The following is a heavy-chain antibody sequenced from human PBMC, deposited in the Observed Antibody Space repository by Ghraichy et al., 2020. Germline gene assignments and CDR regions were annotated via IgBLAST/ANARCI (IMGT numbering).Heavy chain of an antibody. D-gene: IGHD3-22*01. V-gene: IGHV4-31*03. CDR3: VRDGAGQENYFERSGFYY. CDR2: IYYGGSN. J-gene: IGHJ4*02. CDR1: GGPLTSGGFY. Sequence: SETLSLTCSVSGGPLTSGGFYWNWIRQHPGKGLEWIGYIYYGGSNFYNPSLTDRVSMSVDTSKNQFSLKLTSVTAADTAMYFCVRDGAGQENYFERSGFYYWGQGILVTVSS.